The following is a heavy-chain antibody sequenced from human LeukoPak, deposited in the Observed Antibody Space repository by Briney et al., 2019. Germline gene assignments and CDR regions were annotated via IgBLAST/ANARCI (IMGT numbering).Heavy chain of an antibody. CDR1: VGSLSSYY. V-gene: IGHV4-59*08. CDR2: IYYAGST. J-gene: IGHJ4*02. Sequence: SETLSLTCTVSVGSLSSYYGSWIRQPPGEGVGWVGYIYYAGSTKYNPSLTSRVTISVDTSIHQFSLKLNSVTDADTDLYYCARHLRSGDGHYRTFDYWGQGVLVTVSS. D-gene: IGHD4-17*01. CDR3: ARHLRSGDGHYRTFDY.